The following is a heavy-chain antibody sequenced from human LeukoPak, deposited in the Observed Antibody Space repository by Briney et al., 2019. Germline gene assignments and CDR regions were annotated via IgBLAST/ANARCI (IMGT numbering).Heavy chain of an antibody. Sequence: PGGSLRLSCAASGFTFSSYSMNWVRQAPGKGLEWVSYISSSSSTIYYADSVKGRFTISRDNAKNSLYLQMNRERAEDTAVYYCARVYLGDFWSGYYSGVYYFDYWGQGTLVTVSS. CDR1: GFTFSSYS. D-gene: IGHD3-3*01. V-gene: IGHV3-48*01. CDR3: ARVYLGDFWSGYYSGVYYFDY. J-gene: IGHJ4*02. CDR2: ISSSSSTI.